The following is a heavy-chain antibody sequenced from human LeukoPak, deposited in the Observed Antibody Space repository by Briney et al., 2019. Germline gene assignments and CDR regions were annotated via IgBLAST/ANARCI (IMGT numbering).Heavy chain of an antibody. CDR3: ARNHYDSSGYYGPGDY. CDR2: ISYDGSNK. D-gene: IGHD3-22*01. V-gene: IGHV3-30-3*01. J-gene: IGHJ4*02. Sequence: GGSLRLSCAASGFTFSSYAMSWVRQAPGKGLEWVALISYDGSNKYYADSVKGRFTISRDNSKNTLYLQMNSLRAEDTAVYYCARNHYDSSGYYGPGDYWGQGTLVTVSS. CDR1: GFTFSSYA.